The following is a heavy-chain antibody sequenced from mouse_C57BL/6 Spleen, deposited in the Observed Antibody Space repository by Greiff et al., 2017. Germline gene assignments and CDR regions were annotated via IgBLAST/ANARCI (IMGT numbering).Heavy chain of an antibody. Sequence: VKLQESGAELAKPGASVKLSCKASGYTFTSYWMHWVKQRPGQGLEWIGYINPSSGYTKYNQKFKGKATLTADKSSSTAYMQLSSLTDEDSAGFYCAREGDFDYWGQGTTLTVSS. CDR3: AREGDFDY. CDR2: INPSSGYT. CDR1: GYTFTSYW. J-gene: IGHJ2*01. V-gene: IGHV1-7*01.